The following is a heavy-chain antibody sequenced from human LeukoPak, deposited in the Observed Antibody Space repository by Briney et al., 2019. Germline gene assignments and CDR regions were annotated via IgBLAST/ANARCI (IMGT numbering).Heavy chain of an antibody. D-gene: IGHD4-17*01. Sequence: GGSLRLSCAASGFTFSSYAMSWVRQAPGKGLEWVSAISGSTYYADSVKGRFTISRDNSKNTLYLQMNSLRAEDTAVYYCAKSDGDYGVGYWGQGTLVTVSS. J-gene: IGHJ4*02. CDR2: ISGST. CDR3: AKSDGDYGVGY. CDR1: GFTFSSYA. V-gene: IGHV3-23*01.